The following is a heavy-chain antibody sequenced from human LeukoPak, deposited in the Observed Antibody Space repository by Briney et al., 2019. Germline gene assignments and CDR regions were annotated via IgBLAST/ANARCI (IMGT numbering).Heavy chain of an antibody. Sequence: SRTLSLTCAISGDSVSSNSAAWNWIRQSPSRGLEWLGRAYYRSKWYNDYAVSVNSRITINPDTSKNQFALQLNAVPPEDAAVYYCARSIAVAGTLNYWGQGTLVTVSS. CDR1: GDSVSSNSAA. CDR2: AYYRSKWYN. CDR3: ARSIAVAGTLNY. J-gene: IGHJ4*02. D-gene: IGHD6-19*01. V-gene: IGHV6-1*01.